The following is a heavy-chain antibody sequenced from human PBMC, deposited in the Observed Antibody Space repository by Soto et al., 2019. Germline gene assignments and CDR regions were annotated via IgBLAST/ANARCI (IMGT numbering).Heavy chain of an antibody. Sequence: GASVKVSCKASGYTFSNFGINWVRQAPGQGLEWMGWITPYNGNANYAQKHQDRLTITTDTSTNTACLELRSLRSDDTAVYFCARARMYSGAYHDYWGQGTLVTVSS. CDR1: GYTFSNFG. V-gene: IGHV1-18*04. CDR3: ARARMYSGAYHDY. D-gene: IGHD1-26*01. CDR2: ITPYNGNA. J-gene: IGHJ4*02.